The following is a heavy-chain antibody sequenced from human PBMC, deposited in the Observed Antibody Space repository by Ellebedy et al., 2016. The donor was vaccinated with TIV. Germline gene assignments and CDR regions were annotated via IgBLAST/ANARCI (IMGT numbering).Heavy chain of an antibody. CDR1: GYTFTTYY. V-gene: IGHV1-46*01. CDR2: LNPSTGGT. Sequence: ASVKVSCKASGYTFTTYYIHWVRQAPGQGLEWVGTLNPSTGGTSYAQKFQGRVTLTSDTSISTAYMELSSLRSDDTAVYYCAALPYISTSSAYWGQGTLVTVSS. D-gene: IGHD6-13*01. J-gene: IGHJ4*02. CDR3: AALPYISTSSAY.